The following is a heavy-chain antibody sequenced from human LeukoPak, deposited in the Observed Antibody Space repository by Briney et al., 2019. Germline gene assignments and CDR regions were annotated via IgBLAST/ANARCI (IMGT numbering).Heavy chain of an antibody. CDR2: IKSKTDGGTT. D-gene: IGHD2-2*01. CDR1: GFTFTNAW. V-gene: IGHV3-15*01. Sequence: GGSLRLSCAVSGFTFTNAWMTWVRQAPGKGLEWVGRIKSKTDGGTTDYAAPVKGRFTISRDDSKNTLYLQMNSLKTEDTAVYYCAKGPADAPGYFDYWGQGTLVTVSS. J-gene: IGHJ4*02. CDR3: AKGPADAPGYFDY.